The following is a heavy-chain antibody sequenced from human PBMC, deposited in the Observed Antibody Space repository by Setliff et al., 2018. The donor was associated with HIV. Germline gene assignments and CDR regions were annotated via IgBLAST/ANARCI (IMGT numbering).Heavy chain of an antibody. V-gene: IGHV1-69*05. CDR1: GGTFTNHA. J-gene: IGHJ6*03. CDR3: AKDRNPWDSSYYMDV. Sequence: ASVKVSCKASGGTFTNHAVSWVRQAPGQGLEWMGGINVLFGTGNYAQKFQGRFTISRDNSKNTLYLQMNSLRAEDTAVYHCAKDRNPWDSSYYMDVWGKGTTVTVSS. CDR2: INVLFGTG. D-gene: IGHD1-26*01.